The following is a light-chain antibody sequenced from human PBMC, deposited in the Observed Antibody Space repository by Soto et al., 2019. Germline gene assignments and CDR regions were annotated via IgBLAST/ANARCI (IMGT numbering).Light chain of an antibody. CDR1: QSISNN. J-gene: IGKJ4*01. CDR3: QHYNDRLLT. CDR2: GAS. V-gene: IGKV3-15*01. Sequence: EIGITQSPSTLSVSTGERATLSCRASQSISNNLAWYQQKPGQAPRLLIYGASTRATGIPARFSGSGSGTEFTLTISSLQSEDFAVYSCQHYNDRLLTFGGGTKVDIK.